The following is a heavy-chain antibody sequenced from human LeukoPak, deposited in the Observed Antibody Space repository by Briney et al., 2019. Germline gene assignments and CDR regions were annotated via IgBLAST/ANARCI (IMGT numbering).Heavy chain of an antibody. CDR2: IIPILGIA. Sequence: GSSVKVSCKASGGTFSSYAISWVRQAPGQGLEWGGRIIPILGIANYAQKFQGRVTITADKSTSTAYMELSSLRSEDTAVYYCARGYYDILTGYSEYNWFDPWGQGTLVTVSS. J-gene: IGHJ5*02. D-gene: IGHD3-9*01. CDR3: ARGYYDILTGYSEYNWFDP. CDR1: GGTFSSYA. V-gene: IGHV1-69*04.